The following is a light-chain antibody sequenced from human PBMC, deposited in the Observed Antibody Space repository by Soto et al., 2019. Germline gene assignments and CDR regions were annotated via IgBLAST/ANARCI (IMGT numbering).Light chain of an antibody. CDR1: QSVSSY. J-gene: IGKJ4*01. V-gene: IGKV3-11*01. CDR3: QQRSNWPLT. CDR2: DAS. Sequence: EIVLTQSPATLSLSPGARAPLSCRASQSVSSYLAWYPQNPGQAPRLLIYDASNRATGIPARFSGSGSGTDFTLTISSLEPEDFAVYYCQQRSNWPLTFGGGTKVDIK.